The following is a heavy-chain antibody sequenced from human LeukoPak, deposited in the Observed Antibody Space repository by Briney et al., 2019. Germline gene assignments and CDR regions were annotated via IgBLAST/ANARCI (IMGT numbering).Heavy chain of an antibody. Sequence: SGPTLVNPTQALTLTCTFSGFSLSTSGGAVGWIRQHPGRALEWLALIYWDDDKRYSPSLKSRLTITKDTSKNQVFLTMTNMDPVDTATYYCAPQGSHYFQHRGQGTLVTVSS. V-gene: IGHV2-5*02. CDR1: GFSLSTSGGA. J-gene: IGHJ1*01. CDR2: IYWDDDK. CDR3: APQGSHYFQH.